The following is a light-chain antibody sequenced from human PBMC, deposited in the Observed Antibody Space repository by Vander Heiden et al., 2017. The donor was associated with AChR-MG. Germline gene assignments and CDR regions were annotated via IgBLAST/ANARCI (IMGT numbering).Light chain of an antibody. CDR3: LQRDSWPRT. Sequence: VLTQSPVTLSLSPGESATFSCSASRKIDWHLNWYQQKSGQAPRVVMYDASRRATGIPARFSGAGSGTDFTLTINGLEPEDSATYYCLQRDSWPRTFGQGTRVEI. CDR1: RKIDWH. V-gene: IGKV3-11*01. CDR2: DAS. J-gene: IGKJ1*01.